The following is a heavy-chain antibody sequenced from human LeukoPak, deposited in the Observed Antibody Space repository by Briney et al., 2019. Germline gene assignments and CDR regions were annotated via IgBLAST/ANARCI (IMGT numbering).Heavy chain of an antibody. J-gene: IGHJ4*02. CDR2: ISSSGTTI. D-gene: IGHD2-8*01. CDR3: VRATAVYYFDY. V-gene: IGHV3-11*01. Sequence: PGGSRRLSCAASGFIFSDYHMDWIRQAPGKGLEWVSHISSSGTTIYYADSVKGRFTISRDNSKNSLYLQMNSLRDEDTAVYYCVRATAVYYFDYWGQGTLVTVSS. CDR1: GFIFSDYH.